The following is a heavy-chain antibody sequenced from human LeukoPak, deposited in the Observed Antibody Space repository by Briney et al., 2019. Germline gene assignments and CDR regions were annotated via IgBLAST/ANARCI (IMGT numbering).Heavy chain of an antibody. Sequence: PSETLSLTCAVSGDSINSFYWSWIRQPPGKGLEWIGYVFHTGDTKSNPSLKSRVTVSLDSSTSQVSLRLTSVTAADTAVYCCARHPFATPFDHWGRGILVTVSS. D-gene: IGHD2-15*01. CDR1: GDSINSFY. CDR2: VFHTGDT. J-gene: IGHJ4*02. V-gene: IGHV4-59*08. CDR3: ARHPFATPFDH.